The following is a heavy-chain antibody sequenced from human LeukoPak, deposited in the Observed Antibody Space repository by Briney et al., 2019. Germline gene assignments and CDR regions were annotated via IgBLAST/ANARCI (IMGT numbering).Heavy chain of an antibody. D-gene: IGHD3-22*01. CDR3: ARAGETYYDSSGYRLVPPVAYDI. CDR2: NSSSGSTI. Sequence: RGGSLRLSCAASGFTFSSYEMNWVRHAPGKGLEWVSYNSSSGSTIYYADSVKGRFTISRDNAKNTLYLQMNSLRAEDTAVYYCARAGETYYDSSGYRLVPPVAYDIWGQGTMVTVSS. CDR1: GFTFSSYE. V-gene: IGHV3-48*03. J-gene: IGHJ3*02.